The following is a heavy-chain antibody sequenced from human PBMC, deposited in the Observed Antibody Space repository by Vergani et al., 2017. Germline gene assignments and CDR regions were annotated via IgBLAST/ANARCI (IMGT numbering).Heavy chain of an antibody. V-gene: IGHV3-30*18. CDR3: AKDMHQQKTYYYYGMDV. CDR2: ISYDGSNK. Sequence: VQLLESGGGLVQPGGSLRLSCAASGFTFSSYGMHWVRQAPGKGLEWVAVISYDGSNKYYADSVKGRFTISRDNSKNTLYLQMNSLRAEDTAVYYCAKDMHQQKTYYYYGMDVWGQGTTVTVSS. CDR1: GFTFSSYG. J-gene: IGHJ6*02. D-gene: IGHD2-2*01.